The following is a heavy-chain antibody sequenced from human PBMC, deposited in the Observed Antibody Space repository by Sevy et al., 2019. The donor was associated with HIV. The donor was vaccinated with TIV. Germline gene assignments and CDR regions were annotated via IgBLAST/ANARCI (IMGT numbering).Heavy chain of an antibody. CDR1: GFTFSSYA. V-gene: IGHV3-23*01. CDR2: ISGSGGST. CDR3: AKDYYDGSGYYPQGAFDI. J-gene: IGHJ3*02. Sequence: GGSLRLSCAASGFTFSSYAMSWVRQAPGKGLEWVSTISGSGGSTYYADSVKGRFTISRDNFKNTLYLQMNSLRAEDTAVYSCAKDYYDGSGYYPQGAFDIWGQGTMVTVSS. D-gene: IGHD3-22*01.